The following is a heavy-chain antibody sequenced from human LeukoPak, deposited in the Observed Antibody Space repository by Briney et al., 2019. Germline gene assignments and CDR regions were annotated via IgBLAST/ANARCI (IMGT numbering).Heavy chain of an antibody. V-gene: IGHV3-9*01. CDR2: ISWNSGSI. CDR1: GFTFDDYA. Sequence: GGSLRLSCAASGFTFDDYAMHWVRQAPGKGLEWVSGISWNSGSIGYADSVKGRFTISRDNAKNSLYLQMNSLRAEDTALYYCAKSRELLNPPDYWGQGTLVTVSS. D-gene: IGHD1-26*01. CDR3: AKSRELLNPPDY. J-gene: IGHJ4*02.